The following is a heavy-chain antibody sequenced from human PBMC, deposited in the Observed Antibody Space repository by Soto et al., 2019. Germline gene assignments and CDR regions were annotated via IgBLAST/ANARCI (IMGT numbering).Heavy chain of an antibody. D-gene: IGHD2-15*01. Sequence: GGSLRLSCAASGFTVSNNYMSWVRQAPGKGLEWVPFIYSSGTTYYADSVKGRFTISRDNSKNTLYLQMSSLRIEDTAVYYCARQYCSGGSCYYGYDIWGQGTLVTVSS. J-gene: IGHJ4*02. CDR2: IYSSGTT. CDR3: ARQYCSGGSCYYGYDI. CDR1: GFTVSNNY. V-gene: IGHV3-53*01.